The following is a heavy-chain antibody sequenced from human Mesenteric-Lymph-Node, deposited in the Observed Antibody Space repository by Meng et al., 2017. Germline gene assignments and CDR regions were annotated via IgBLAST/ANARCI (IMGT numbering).Heavy chain of an antibody. D-gene: IGHD3-10*01. Sequence: HLRCQESVPGFVKPSETLSLTCTGSGGAISSSNYYWDWIRQPPGKGLEWIGAIYHSGSTSYNPSLQSRVTMFVDTSKNQFSLMLTSVTATDTAVYYCARRRGGSGRDCWGQGTLVTVSS. V-gene: IGHV4-39*01. CDR1: GGAISSSNYY. CDR3: ARRRGGSGRDC. J-gene: IGHJ4*02. CDR2: IYHSGST.